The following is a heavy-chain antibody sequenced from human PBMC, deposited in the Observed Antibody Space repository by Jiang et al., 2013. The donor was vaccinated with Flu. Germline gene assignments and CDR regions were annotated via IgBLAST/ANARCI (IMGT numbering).Heavy chain of an antibody. D-gene: IGHD3-10*01. CDR1: GFTFSNYA. Sequence: QLLESGGGLVLPGGSLRVSCVASGFTFSNYAMSWVRQAPGKGLEWVSGISNSGGRTYSADSVKGRFTISRDNSKNTLHLQMNSLRADDTALYYCAKCGSGSTTTCYLEGFDPWGQGTLVTVSS. CDR3: AKCGSGSTTTCYLEGFDP. V-gene: IGHV3-23*01. CDR2: ISNSGGRT. J-gene: IGHJ5*02.